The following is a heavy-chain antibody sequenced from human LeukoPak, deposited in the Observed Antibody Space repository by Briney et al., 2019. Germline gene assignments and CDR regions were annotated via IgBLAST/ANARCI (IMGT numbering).Heavy chain of an antibody. CDR3: ARTSHITISPGRFDAFDI. CDR2: ISSSGSIM. Sequence: PGGSLRLSCAASGFTFSDYYMSWIRQAPGKGLEWASYISSSGSIMSYADSVQGRFTITRDNANNSLYLQMNSLRAEDTAVYYCARTSHITISPGRFDAFDIWGQGTMVTVSS. V-gene: IGHV3-11*01. CDR1: GFTFSDYY. D-gene: IGHD3-9*01. J-gene: IGHJ3*02.